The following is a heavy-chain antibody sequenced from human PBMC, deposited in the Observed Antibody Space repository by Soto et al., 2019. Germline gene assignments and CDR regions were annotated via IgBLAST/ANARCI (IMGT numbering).Heavy chain of an antibody. J-gene: IGHJ5*02. CDR2: MNPNSGNT. D-gene: IGHD1-20*01. CDR3: ARDNRYNWNDEGWFDP. CDR1: GYSFSDYD. Sequence: QVQLVQSGAEVKKPGASVKVSCKASGYSFSDYDINWVRHATGQGPEWMGWMNPNSGNTGYAQKFQGRVTMTKNTSINTAYMELSSLGSEDTAVYYCARDNRYNWNDEGWFDPWGQGTLVTVSS. V-gene: IGHV1-8*01.